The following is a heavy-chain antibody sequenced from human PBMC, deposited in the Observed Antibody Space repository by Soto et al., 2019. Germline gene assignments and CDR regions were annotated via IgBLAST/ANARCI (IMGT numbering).Heavy chain of an antibody. V-gene: IGHV4-39*07. Sequence: SETLSLTCTVSGSSISSSSYYWGWIRQPPGKGLEWIGCISYSRSTYYNPSLNSRVTISLDASNDQISLKLSSVTAADTAVYYCSRLSCSGNNCTFGGAFDVWGQGTMVTVSS. CDR1: GSSISSSSYY. CDR3: SRLSCSGNNCTFGGAFDV. CDR2: ISYSRST. D-gene: IGHD3-16*01. J-gene: IGHJ3*01.